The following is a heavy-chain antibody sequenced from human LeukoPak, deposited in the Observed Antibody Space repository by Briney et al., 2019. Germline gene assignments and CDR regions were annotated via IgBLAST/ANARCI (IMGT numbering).Heavy chain of an antibody. Sequence: GGSLRLSCAASGFILSSYAMSWVRQAPGKGLEWVSSISASGGSTNYADSVKGRFTISRDNSKNTVYLQMNSLRAEDTAVYYCAKVMKGSERLTMVRGVIIKTAGLYYMDVWGKGTTVTVSS. J-gene: IGHJ6*03. CDR2: ISASGGST. CDR1: GFILSSYA. V-gene: IGHV3-23*01. CDR3: AKVMKGSERLTMVRGVIIKTAGLYYMDV. D-gene: IGHD3-10*01.